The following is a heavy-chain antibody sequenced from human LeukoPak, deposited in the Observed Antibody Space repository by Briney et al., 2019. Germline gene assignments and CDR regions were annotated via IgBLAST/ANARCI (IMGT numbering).Heavy chain of an antibody. Sequence: ASVKVSCKASGYTFTGYYMHWVRQAPGQGLEWMGWINPNSGGTNYAQKFQGRVTMTRDTSISTAYMELSRLRSDDTAVYYCARGSSGYSYWGYFDYRGQGTLVTVSS. D-gene: IGHD5-18*01. CDR3: ARGSSGYSYWGYFDY. V-gene: IGHV1-2*02. CDR2: INPNSGGT. J-gene: IGHJ4*02. CDR1: GYTFTGYY.